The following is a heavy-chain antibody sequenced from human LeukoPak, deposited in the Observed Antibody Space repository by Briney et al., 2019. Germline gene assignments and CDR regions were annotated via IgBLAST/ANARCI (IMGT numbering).Heavy chain of an antibody. D-gene: IGHD4-23*01. V-gene: IGHV4-59*01. CDR3: ARHQRGNSDAFAI. Sequence: SETLSLTCSVSGGSISSYYWSWIRQPPGKGLEWIGYISYSGNTNYNPSLKSRVTISVDTSKNQFSLKLSSVTAADTAVYYCARHQRGNSDAFAIWGQGTVVTVSS. J-gene: IGHJ3*02. CDR2: ISYSGNT. CDR1: GGSISSYY.